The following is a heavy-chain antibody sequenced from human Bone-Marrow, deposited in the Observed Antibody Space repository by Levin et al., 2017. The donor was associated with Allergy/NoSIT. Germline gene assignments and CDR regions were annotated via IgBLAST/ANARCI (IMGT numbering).Heavy chain of an antibody. CDR2: IYYSGST. D-gene: IGHD5-12*01. CDR1: GGSISSGGYY. CDR3: ARQGYSGNDVIVAFDI. Sequence: SETLSLTCTVSGGSISSGGYYWSWIRQHPGKGLEWIGNIYYSGSTYYNPSLKSRITISVDTSKNQFSLKLSSVTAADTAVYYCARQGYSGNDVIVAFDIWGQGTMVTVSS. V-gene: IGHV4-31*03. J-gene: IGHJ3*02.